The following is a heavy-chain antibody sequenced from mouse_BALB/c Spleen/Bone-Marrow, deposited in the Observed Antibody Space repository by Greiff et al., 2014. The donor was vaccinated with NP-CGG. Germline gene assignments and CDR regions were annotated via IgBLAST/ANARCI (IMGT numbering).Heavy chain of an antibody. CDR1: GYTFTDYY. J-gene: IGHJ3*01. V-gene: IGHV1-19*01. Sequence: VQLKESGPELVKPGAPVKMSCKASGYTFTDYYMDWVKQSHGESFEWIGRVNPYNGGTSYNQKFKGKATLTVDKSSSTAYMDLNSLTSEDSAVYYCARGFAYWGQGTLVTVSA. CDR2: VNPYNGGT. CDR3: ARGFAY.